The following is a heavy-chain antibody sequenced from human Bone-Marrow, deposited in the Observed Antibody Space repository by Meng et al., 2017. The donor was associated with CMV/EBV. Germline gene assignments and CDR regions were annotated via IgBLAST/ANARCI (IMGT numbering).Heavy chain of an antibody. V-gene: IGHV3-21*01. J-gene: IGHJ6*02. Sequence: GEALKISCAASGFTFGNYWMNWVRPAPGKGLEWVSSISSSSSYIYYADSVKGRFTISRDNAKNSLYMQMNSLRAEDTAVYYCARDLVVVPAAIRGEGPPYYYYGMDVWGQGTTVTVSS. D-gene: IGHD2-2*02. CDR1: GFTFGNYW. CDR2: ISSSSSYI. CDR3: ARDLVVVPAAIRGEGPPYYYYGMDV.